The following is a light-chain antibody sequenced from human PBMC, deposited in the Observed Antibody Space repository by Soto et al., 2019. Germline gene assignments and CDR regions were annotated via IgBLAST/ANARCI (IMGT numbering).Light chain of an antibody. Sequence: EIVLTQSPGTLSLSPGERATLSYRARQSIRNNYLAWYQQKPGQAPRFIIYGASTRATGIADRCSGSGSATDFTLTDSRLEPEEFAVYFCQQYGSSLLITFGQGTRLEIK. V-gene: IGKV3-20*01. CDR2: GAS. J-gene: IGKJ5*01. CDR3: QQYGSSLLIT. CDR1: QSIRNNY.